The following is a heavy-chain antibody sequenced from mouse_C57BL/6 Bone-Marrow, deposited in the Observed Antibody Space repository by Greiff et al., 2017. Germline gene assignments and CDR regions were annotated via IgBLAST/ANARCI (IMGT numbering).Heavy chain of an antibody. D-gene: IGHD1-1*01. CDR2: IYPRSGNT. V-gene: IGHV1-81*01. CDR3: ARFTTVVEVRFAY. Sequence: VQLQQSGAELARPGASVKLSCKASGYTFTSYGISWVKQRTGQGLEWIGEIYPRSGNTYYNEKFKGKATLTADKSSSTAYMELRSLTSEDSAVCFCARFTTVVEVRFAYWGQGTLVTVSA. CDR1: GYTFTSYG. J-gene: IGHJ3*01.